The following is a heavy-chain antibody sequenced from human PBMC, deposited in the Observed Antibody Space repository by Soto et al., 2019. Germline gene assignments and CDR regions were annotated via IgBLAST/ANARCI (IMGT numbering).Heavy chain of an antibody. V-gene: IGHV1-18*01. Sequence: GXPVKVSCKASGYTFTSYGISWVRQAPGQGXXXXXXXXHXXXKKXXAKXXXXXXXTXXXKXXXTEYMELTRLRSDETAVYYCARDPDGYFDYWGQGTLVNVSS. J-gene: IGHJ4*02. D-gene: IGHD2-8*01. CDR3: ARDPDGYFDY. CDR1: GYTFTSYG. CDR2: XXHXXXKK.